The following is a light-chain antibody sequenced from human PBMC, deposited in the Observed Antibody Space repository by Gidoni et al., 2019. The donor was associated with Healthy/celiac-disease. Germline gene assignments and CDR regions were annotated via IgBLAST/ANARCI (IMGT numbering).Light chain of an antibody. V-gene: IGLV2-23*01. J-gene: IGLJ2*01. CDR3: CSYAGSSTGVV. CDR1: SSDVGSYNL. CDR2: EGS. Sequence: QSALTQPASVSGSPGQSITISCTGTSSDVGSYNLVSSYQQHPGKAPKLMIYEGSKRPSGVSNRFSGSKSGNTASLTISGLQAEDEADYYCCSYAGSSTGVVFGGGTKLTVL.